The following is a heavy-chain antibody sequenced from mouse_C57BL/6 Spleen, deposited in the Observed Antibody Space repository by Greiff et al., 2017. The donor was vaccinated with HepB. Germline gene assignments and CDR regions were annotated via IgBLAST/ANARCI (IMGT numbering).Heavy chain of an antibody. V-gene: IGHV1-69*01. D-gene: IGHD1-1*01. CDR2: IDPSDSYT. Sequence: QVQLQQSGAELVMPGASVKLSCKASGYTFTSYWMHWVKQRPGQGLEWIGEIDPSDSYTNYNQKFKGKSTLTVDKSSSTAYMQLSSLTSEDSAVYYCARDYGSRVDWYFDVWGTGTTVTVSS. CDR1: GYTFTSYW. CDR3: ARDYGSRVDWYFDV. J-gene: IGHJ1*03.